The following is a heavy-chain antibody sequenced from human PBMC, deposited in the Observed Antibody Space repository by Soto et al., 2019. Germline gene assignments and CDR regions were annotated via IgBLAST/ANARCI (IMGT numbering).Heavy chain of an antibody. CDR3: ARDAQHLANYGMDV. J-gene: IGHJ6*02. Sequence: QVQLVESGGNVVQPGRSLRLSCAASGFSFSSHGMHWVRQAPGKGLEWVAHLWAGGNIRYYAYSVKGRFTISSDHSKHPLYLQMDSLGAEDTAVYYCARDAQHLANYGMDVWGQGTTVTVSS. CDR1: GFSFSSHG. D-gene: IGHD3-3*02. V-gene: IGHV3-33*01. CDR2: LWAGGNIR.